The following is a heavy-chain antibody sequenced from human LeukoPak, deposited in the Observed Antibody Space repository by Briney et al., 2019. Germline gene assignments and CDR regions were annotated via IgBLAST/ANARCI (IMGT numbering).Heavy chain of an antibody. CDR1: GGSITHYY. CDR2: SYYSGST. Sequence: PSETLSLTCTVSGGSITHYYWTWIRQPPGKTLEWIGYSYYSGSTKYNPSLKSRVTISVDTSNNQFSLNLRSVTAADTAVYYCARMTYDPHGVDVWGKGTTVTVSS. V-gene: IGHV4-59*01. CDR3: ARMTYDPHGVDV. D-gene: IGHD5-12*01. J-gene: IGHJ6*04.